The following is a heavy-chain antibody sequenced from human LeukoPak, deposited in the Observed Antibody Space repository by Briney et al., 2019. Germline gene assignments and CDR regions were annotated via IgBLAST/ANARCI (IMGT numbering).Heavy chain of an antibody. D-gene: IGHD2-15*01. CDR2: IWYDGSKK. Sequence: GGSLRLSCAASEFTFSTHGMHWVRQAPGKGLEWVALIWYDGSKKYYADSVRGRFTISRDNSKNTLYLQMNSLRVEDTAVYYCARMVGDCRYSDRMDYWGQGTLVTVSS. J-gene: IGHJ4*02. CDR3: ARMVGDCRYSDRMDY. V-gene: IGHV3-33*01. CDR1: EFTFSTHG.